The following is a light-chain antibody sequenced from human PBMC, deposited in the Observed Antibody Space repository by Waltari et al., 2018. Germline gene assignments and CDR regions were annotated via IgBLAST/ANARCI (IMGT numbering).Light chain of an antibody. V-gene: IGLV1-36*01. CDR2: YDD. Sequence: QSVLTQPPSVSEAPRQRVTISCSGSSSNIGNHAVNWYQQLPGKAPKLLIYYDDLLPSGVSDRFSVAKSGTSASLAISGLQSEDEADYYCAAWDDSLNGVVFGGGTKLTVL. CDR3: AAWDDSLNGVV. J-gene: IGLJ2*01. CDR1: SSNIGNHA.